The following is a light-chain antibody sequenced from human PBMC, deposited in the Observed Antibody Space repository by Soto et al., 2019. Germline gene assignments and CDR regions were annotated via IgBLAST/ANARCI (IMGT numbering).Light chain of an antibody. CDR2: DVS. J-gene: IGLJ2*01. V-gene: IGLV2-14*03. Sequence: QSALTQPASVSGSPGQSITISCTGTSSDDGTYEYVSWYQHHPGKAPKLMIYDVSNRPSGVSDRFSGSKSGNTASLTISGLQAEDEADYYCSSYASNGDVLFGGGTKLTVL. CDR3: SSYASNGDVL. CDR1: SSDDGTYEY.